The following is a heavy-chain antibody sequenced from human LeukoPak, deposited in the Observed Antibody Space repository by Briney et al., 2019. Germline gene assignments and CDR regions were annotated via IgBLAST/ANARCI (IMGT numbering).Heavy chain of an antibody. V-gene: IGHV3-49*04. J-gene: IGHJ4*02. CDR3: TRHNPYYFDY. CDR2: IRSKAYGGTT. CDR1: GFTSGDYA. D-gene: IGHD1-1*01. Sequence: RSLRLSCTASGFTSGDYAMSWVRHAPGKGRECGCFIRSKAYGGTTEYAASVKGRFTISRDDYKSIAYLQMNSLKTEDTAVYYCTRHNPYYFDYWGQGTLVTVSS.